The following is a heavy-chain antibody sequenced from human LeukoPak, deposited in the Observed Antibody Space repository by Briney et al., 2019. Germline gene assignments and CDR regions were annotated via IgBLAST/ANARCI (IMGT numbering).Heavy chain of an antibody. CDR2: IYYSGST. J-gene: IGHJ4*02. Sequence: SETLSLTCTVSGGSISRYYWSWIRQPPGKGLEWIGYIYYSGSTNYNPSLKSRVTISVDTSKNQFSLKLSSVTAADTAMYYCARHDMDVAGTGLDYFDYWGQGTLVTVSS. CDR3: ARHDMDVAGTGLDYFDY. V-gene: IGHV4-59*08. D-gene: IGHD5-12*01. CDR1: GGSISRYY.